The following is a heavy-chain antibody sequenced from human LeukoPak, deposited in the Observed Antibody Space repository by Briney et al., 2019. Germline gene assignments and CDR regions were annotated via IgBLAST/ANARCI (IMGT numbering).Heavy chain of an antibody. CDR3: ARGVWSKPGYYYYGMDV. Sequence: GGSLRLSCAASGFTFSSYAMNWVRQAPGKGLEWVSGISSSGGSTSYADSVKGRFTISRDNAKNSLYLQMNSLRAEDTAVYHCARGVWSKPGYYYYGMDVWGQGTTVTVSS. V-gene: IGHV3-23*01. CDR2: ISSSGGST. CDR1: GFTFSSYA. J-gene: IGHJ6*02. D-gene: IGHD2-21*01.